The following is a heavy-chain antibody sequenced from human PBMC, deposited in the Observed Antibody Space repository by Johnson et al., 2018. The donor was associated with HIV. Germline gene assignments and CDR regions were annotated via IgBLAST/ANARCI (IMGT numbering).Heavy chain of an antibody. V-gene: IGHV3-13*01. CDR3: ARRSSSWDAFDI. CDR1: GFSFSNYD. Sequence: VQLVESGGGLVQPGGSLRLSCAASGFSFSNYDMHWVRQVTGYGLEWVSGIGTAGDTYYRGSVKGRFTISRENAKNSLYLQMNSLGAGDTAVYYCARRSSSWDAFDIWGQGTMVTVSS. CDR2: IGTAGDT. D-gene: IGHD6-13*01. J-gene: IGHJ3*02.